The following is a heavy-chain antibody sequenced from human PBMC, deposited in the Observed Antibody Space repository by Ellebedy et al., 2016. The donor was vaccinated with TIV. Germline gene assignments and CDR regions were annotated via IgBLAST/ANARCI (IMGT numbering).Heavy chain of an antibody. J-gene: IGHJ5*02. D-gene: IGHD2-15*01. CDR3: ARRIIVVVVAAISGWFDP. V-gene: IGHV4-34*01. Sequence: SETLSLTXAVYGGSFSGYYWSWIRQPPGKGLEWIGEINHSGSTNYNPSLKSRVTISVDTSKNQFSLKLSSVTAADTAVYYCARRIIVVVVAAISGWFDPWGQGTLVTVSS. CDR2: INHSGST. CDR1: GGSFSGYY.